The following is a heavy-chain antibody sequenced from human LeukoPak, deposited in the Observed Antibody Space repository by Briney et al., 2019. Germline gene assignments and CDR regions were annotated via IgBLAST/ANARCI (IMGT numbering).Heavy chain of an antibody. CDR1: GFTFSNYA. CDR3: AKAAGYSSQTAYY. V-gene: IGHV3-23*01. Sequence: GGSLRLSCAASGFTFSNYAMSWVRQAPGKGLEWVSGIGGSGVSTYYADSVKGRFTISRDNSKNTLYLQMNSLRAEDTAVYYCAKAAGYSSQTAYYWGQGTLVTVSS. J-gene: IGHJ4*02. CDR2: IGGSGVST. D-gene: IGHD6-13*01.